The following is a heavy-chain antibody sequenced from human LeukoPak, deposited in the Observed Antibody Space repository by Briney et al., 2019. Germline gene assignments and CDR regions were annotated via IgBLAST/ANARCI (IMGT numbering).Heavy chain of an antibody. CDR1: GYNFPKSW. Sequence: GESLKISCKASGYNFPKSWIGWVRQMRGKGLEWMAIVYPDDSRTKCSPSFQGQVTISADKSINTAYLQWSSLRASDTAMYYCARPDYFASHDWGQGTLVTVSS. CDR3: ARPDYFASHD. J-gene: IGHJ4*02. D-gene: IGHD2/OR15-2a*01. V-gene: IGHV5-51*01. CDR2: VYPDDSRT.